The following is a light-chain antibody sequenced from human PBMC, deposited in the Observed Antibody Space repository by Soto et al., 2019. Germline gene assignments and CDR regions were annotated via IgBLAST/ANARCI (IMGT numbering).Light chain of an antibody. CDR2: DAS. CDR1: QSVSNS. Sequence: EIVMTQSPATLSVSPGERATLSCRASQSVSNSLAWYQQKSGEAPRLLIYDASTRATGIPVRFSDSGSGAEFNLTISSLQSEDFAVYYCQQYNNWPLTFGGGTKVEIK. J-gene: IGKJ4*01. CDR3: QQYNNWPLT. V-gene: IGKV3-15*01.